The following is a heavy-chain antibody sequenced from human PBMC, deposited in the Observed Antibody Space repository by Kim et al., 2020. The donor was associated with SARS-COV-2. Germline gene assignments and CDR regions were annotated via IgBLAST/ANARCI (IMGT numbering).Heavy chain of an antibody. J-gene: IGHJ4*02. Sequence: ASVKVSCKASGYTFTSYYMHWVRQAPGQGLEWMGIINPSGGSTSYAQKFQGRVTMTRDTSTSTVYMELSSLRSEDTAVYYCASSLLGPPGGPSPHVRLGGGVGAYRGQGTLVTVSS. CDR1: GYTFTSYY. V-gene: IGHV1-46*01. D-gene: IGHD3-16*01. CDR2: INPSGGST. CDR3: ASSLLGPPGGPSPHVRLGGGVGAY.